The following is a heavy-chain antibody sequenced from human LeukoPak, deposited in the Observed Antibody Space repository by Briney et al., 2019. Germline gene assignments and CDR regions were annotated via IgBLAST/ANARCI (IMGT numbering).Heavy chain of an antibody. V-gene: IGHV4-59*01. CDR2: IYYSGST. J-gene: IGHJ5*02. CDR3: ARVAYGSGSYRFDP. Sequence: SETLSLTCTVSGGSISNYYWSWIRQPPGKGLEWIGYIYYSGSTHYNPSLKSRVTISVDTSKNQFSLKLSSVTAADTAVYYCARVAYGSGSYRFDPWGQGTLVTVSS. CDR1: GGSISNYY. D-gene: IGHD3-10*01.